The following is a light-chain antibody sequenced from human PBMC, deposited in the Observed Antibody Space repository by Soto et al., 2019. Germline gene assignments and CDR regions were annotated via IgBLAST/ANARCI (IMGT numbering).Light chain of an antibody. V-gene: IGKV3-15*01. Sequence: EIVMTQSPATLSVSPGERVTLSCRASQSVSRFLAWYQQRPGQAPRLLIYDTSTRATGVPARFSGSGSGTEFSLTITSLQPDDFATYYCQQYNSYPWTFGQGTKVDIK. CDR3: QQYNSYPWT. J-gene: IGKJ1*01. CDR2: DTS. CDR1: QSVSRF.